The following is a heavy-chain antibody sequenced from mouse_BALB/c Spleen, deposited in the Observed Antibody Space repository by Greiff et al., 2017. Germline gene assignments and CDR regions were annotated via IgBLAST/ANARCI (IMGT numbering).Heavy chain of an antibody. J-gene: IGHJ2*01. Sequence: QVQLQQPGAELVRPGASVKLSCKASGYTFTSYWINWVKQRPGQGLEWIGNIYPSDSYTNYNQKFKDKATLTVDKSSSTAYMQLSSPTSEDSAVYYCTRSGGSYYYFDYWGQGTTLTVSS. CDR1: GYTFTSYW. CDR3: TRSGGSYYYFDY. V-gene: IGHV1-69*02. CDR2: IYPSDSYT. D-gene: IGHD1-1*02.